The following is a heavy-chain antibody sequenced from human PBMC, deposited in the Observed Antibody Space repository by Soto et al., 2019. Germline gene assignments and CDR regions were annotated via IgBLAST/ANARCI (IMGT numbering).Heavy chain of an antibody. V-gene: IGHV1-69*08. J-gene: IGHJ4*02. Sequence: QVQLVQSGAEVKKPGSSVKVSCKASGGTFSPYTINWVRQAPGQGLEWMGRIIPFHGVTNYAQKFQARVTISADKSTSTAFLEVGGLRFEDTAMYYCTRDWEITVSTWSFGGFWGRGTLVTVSS. D-gene: IGHD3-10*01. CDR2: IIPFHGVT. CDR3: TRDWEITVSTWSFGGF. CDR1: GGTFSPYT.